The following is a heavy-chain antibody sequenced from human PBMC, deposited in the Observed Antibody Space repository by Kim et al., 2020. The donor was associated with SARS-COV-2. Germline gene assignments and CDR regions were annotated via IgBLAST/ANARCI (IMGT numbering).Heavy chain of an antibody. CDR2: ISSSSSTI. CDR1: GFTFSSYS. Sequence: GGSLRLSCAASGFTFSSYSMNWVRQAPGKGLEWVSYISSSSSTIYYADSVKGRFTISRDNAKNSLYLQMNSLRDEDTAVYYCARDFGYSSSWSPDYYYYGMDVWGQGTTVTVSS. CDR3: ARDFGYSSSWSPDYYYYGMDV. D-gene: IGHD6-13*01. J-gene: IGHJ6*02. V-gene: IGHV3-48*02.